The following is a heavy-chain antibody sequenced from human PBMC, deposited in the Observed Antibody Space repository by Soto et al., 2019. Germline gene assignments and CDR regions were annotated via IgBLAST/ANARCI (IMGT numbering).Heavy chain of an antibody. J-gene: IGHJ5*02. Sequence: ASVKVSCKASGYTFTSYAMHWVRQAPGQRLEWMGWINAGNGNTKYSQKFQGRVTITRDTSASTAYMELSSLRSEDTAVYYCARLMGDYWSDWFDPWGQGTLVTVSS. D-gene: IGHD2-8*02. CDR2: INAGNGNT. CDR1: GYTFTSYA. CDR3: ARLMGDYWSDWFDP. V-gene: IGHV1-3*01.